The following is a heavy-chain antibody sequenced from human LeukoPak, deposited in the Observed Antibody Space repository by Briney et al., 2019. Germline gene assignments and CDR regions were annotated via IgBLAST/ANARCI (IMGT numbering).Heavy chain of an antibody. Sequence: GGSLRLSCAASGFTFSNAWMSWVRQAPGKGLEWVGRIKSKTDGGTTDYAAPVKGRFTISRDDSKNTLYLQMNSLKTEDTAVYYCTTDLGYCSGGSCYPKYDFDYWGQGTLVTVSS. CDR3: TTDLGYCSGGSCYPKYDFDY. CDR2: IKSKTDGGTT. V-gene: IGHV3-15*01. J-gene: IGHJ4*02. CDR1: GFTFSNAW. D-gene: IGHD2-15*01.